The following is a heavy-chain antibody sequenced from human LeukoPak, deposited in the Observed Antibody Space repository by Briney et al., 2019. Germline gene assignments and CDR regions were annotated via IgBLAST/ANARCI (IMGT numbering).Heavy chain of an antibody. J-gene: IGHJ6*03. Sequence: GRSLRLSCTTSGFTFGDYAMSWFRQAPGKGLEWVGVIRSKIYGGSIEYAASVKGRFTISRDDSKSIAYLQMNSLRTEDTGLYYCARDQLGGDPGNYYYYYMDVWGKGTTVTVPS. V-gene: IGHV3-49*03. D-gene: IGHD4-17*01. CDR3: ARDQLGGDPGNYYYYYMDV. CDR2: IRSKIYGGSI. CDR1: GFTFGDYA.